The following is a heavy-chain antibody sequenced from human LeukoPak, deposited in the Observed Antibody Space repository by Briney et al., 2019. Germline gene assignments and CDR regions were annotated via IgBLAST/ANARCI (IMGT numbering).Heavy chain of an antibody. Sequence: SETLSLTCTVSGGSISIYYWSWIRQPPGKGLEWIGFFYYSGSTNYNPSLKSRVTISVDTSKNQFSLKLSSVTAADTAVYYCARAGTYSTSWPFDYWGQGTLVTVSP. CDR1: GGSISIYY. J-gene: IGHJ4*02. CDR3: ARAGTYSTSWPFDY. CDR2: FYYSGST. V-gene: IGHV4-59*01. D-gene: IGHD6-13*01.